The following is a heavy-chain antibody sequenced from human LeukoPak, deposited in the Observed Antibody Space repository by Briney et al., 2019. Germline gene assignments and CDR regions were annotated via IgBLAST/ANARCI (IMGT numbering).Heavy chain of an antibody. Sequence: PGRSLRLSCAASGFTFSSYGVHWVRQAPGKGLEWVAVIWYDGSNKYYADSVKGRFTISRDNSKNTLYLQMNSLRAEDTAVYYCARDSADANYYDSSGYVFDYWGQGTLVTVSS. CDR1: GFTFSSYG. V-gene: IGHV3-33*01. CDR2: IWYDGSNK. J-gene: IGHJ4*02. CDR3: ARDSADANYYDSSGYVFDY. D-gene: IGHD3-22*01.